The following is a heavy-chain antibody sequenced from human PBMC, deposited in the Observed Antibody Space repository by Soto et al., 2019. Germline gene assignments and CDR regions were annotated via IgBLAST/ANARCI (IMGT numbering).Heavy chain of an antibody. Sequence: EMQVLESGGGLVQPGGSLRLSCAASGFTFSSYGMNWVRQAPGKRLEWVSGIRSDGDTTYNADSVKGRFTVSRDTSKNTVDLQMNSLRAEDTAVYYCAKGKGVGATPDGANCWGQGTLVTVSS. V-gene: IGHV3-23*01. CDR1: GFTFSSYG. CDR2: IRSDGDTT. CDR3: AKGKGVGATPDGANC. J-gene: IGHJ4*02. D-gene: IGHD1-26*01.